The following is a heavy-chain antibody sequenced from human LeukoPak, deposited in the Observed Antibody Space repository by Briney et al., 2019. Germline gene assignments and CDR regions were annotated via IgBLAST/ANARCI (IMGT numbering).Heavy chain of an antibody. CDR1: GFTFSSYA. V-gene: IGHV3-23*01. Sequence: GGSLRLSCAASGFTFSSYAMSWVRQAPGKGLEWVSGISGSGDSTYYADSVKGRFTISRDNSKNTLYLQMNSLRAEDTAIYYCAKSLNMLRGHIIDYYYYMDVWGKGTTVTISS. D-gene: IGHD3-10*01. J-gene: IGHJ6*03. CDR3: AKSLNMLRGHIIDYYYYMDV. CDR2: ISGSGDST.